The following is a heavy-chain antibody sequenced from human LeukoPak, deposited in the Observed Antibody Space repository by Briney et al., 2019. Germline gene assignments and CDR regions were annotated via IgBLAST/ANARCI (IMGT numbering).Heavy chain of an antibody. J-gene: IGHJ6*02. V-gene: IGHV4-30-2*01. CDR2: IYHSGST. CDR3: ARGTYYYYGMDV. CDR1: GGSINSGGYS. Sequence: SSQTLSLTCAVSGGSINSGGYSWSWIRQPPGKGLEWIGYIYHSGSTYYNPSLKSRVTISVDRSKNQFSLKLCSVTAADTAVYYCARGTYYYYGMDVWGQGTTVTVSS.